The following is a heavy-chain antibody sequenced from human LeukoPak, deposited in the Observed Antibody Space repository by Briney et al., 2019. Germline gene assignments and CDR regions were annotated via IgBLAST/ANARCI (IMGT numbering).Heavy chain of an antibody. Sequence: GESLQISCKGSGYSFSSYWIGWVRQMPGKGLEWMGIIYPGDSDTRYSPSFQGQVTISADKSVSTAYLQWSSLKASDTAMYYCARQWGDCSSTSCYSASWGQGTLVTVSS. CDR2: IYPGDSDT. V-gene: IGHV5-51*01. CDR3: ARQWGDCSSTSCYSAS. J-gene: IGHJ5*02. D-gene: IGHD2-2*01. CDR1: GYSFSSYW.